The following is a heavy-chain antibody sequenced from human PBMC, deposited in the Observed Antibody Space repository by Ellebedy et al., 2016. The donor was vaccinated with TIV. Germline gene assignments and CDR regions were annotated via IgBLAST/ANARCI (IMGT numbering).Heavy chain of an antibody. V-gene: IGHV3-15*01. CDR1: GFTFSNAW. CDR3: LGNDYGDY. CDR2: IRKTIDGGLT. Sequence: GGSLRLSXAVSGFTFSNAWMSWVRQAPGKGLEWVGRIRKTIDGGLTEYAAPVKGRFTISRDDSQNTPYLQMNSLKTEDTAVYYCLGNDYGDYWGQGTLVTVAS. J-gene: IGHJ4*02. D-gene: IGHD3-16*01.